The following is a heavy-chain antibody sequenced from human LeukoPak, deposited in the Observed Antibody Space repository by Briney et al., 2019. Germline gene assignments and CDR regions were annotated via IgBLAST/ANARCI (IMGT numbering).Heavy chain of an antibody. V-gene: IGHV3-30*04. J-gene: IGHJ4*02. CDR1: GYIFSNYA. CDR2: ISVDGTNQ. Sequence: GGSLRLSCAASGYIFSNYAMNWVRQSADKGLEWVAIISVDGTNQQYADSVKGRFTISRDNSNNMLFLQMRSLRREDTAVYYCARDFGYWGQGTLVTVSS. CDR3: ARDFGY. D-gene: IGHD3-10*01.